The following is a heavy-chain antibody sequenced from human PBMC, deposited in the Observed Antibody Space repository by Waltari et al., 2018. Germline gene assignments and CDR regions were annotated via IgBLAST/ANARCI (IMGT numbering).Heavy chain of an antibody. J-gene: IGHJ6*03. D-gene: IGHD3-22*01. CDR2: INSDGRGT. CDR1: GFTFSRYW. Sequence: EVQLVESGGGLVQPGGSLRLSCAASGFTFSRYWMHWVRQVPGKGLVWVSRINSDGRGTIDADSVKGRFTISRDNAKNTLYLQLNSLRVEDTAVYYCAREPSPDSSGYFYYYMDVWGKGTTVTVSS. CDR3: AREPSPDSSGYFYYYMDV. V-gene: IGHV3-74*01.